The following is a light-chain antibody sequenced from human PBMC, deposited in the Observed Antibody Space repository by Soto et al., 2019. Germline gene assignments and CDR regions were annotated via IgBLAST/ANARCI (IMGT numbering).Light chain of an antibody. J-gene: IGKJ1*01. CDR1: QSLRSS. CDR3: QQYNNWPQT. Sequence: ETMMTRSPDTLSXXXXXXXXXXXRASQSLRSSLAWYQQKPGQAPRLLIYDASTRATGIPARFSGSGSGTDFTLTISGLQSEDFAVYYCQQYNNWPQTFGQGTKVDIK. CDR2: DAS. V-gene: IGKV3-15*01.